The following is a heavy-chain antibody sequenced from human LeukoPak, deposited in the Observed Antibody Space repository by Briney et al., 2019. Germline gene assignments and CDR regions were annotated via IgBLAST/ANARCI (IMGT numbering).Heavy chain of an antibody. V-gene: IGHV4-4*07. CDR3: ARDRAYSGSYYYYMDV. J-gene: IGHJ6*03. CDR2: IYTSGST. CDR1: GGSISSYY. D-gene: IGHD1-26*01. Sequence: SETLSLTCTVSGGSISSYYWSWIRQPAGKGLEWIGRIYTSGSTNYNPSLKSRVTMSVDTSKNQFSLKLSSVTAADTAVYYCARDRAYSGSYYYYMDVWGKGTTVTVSS.